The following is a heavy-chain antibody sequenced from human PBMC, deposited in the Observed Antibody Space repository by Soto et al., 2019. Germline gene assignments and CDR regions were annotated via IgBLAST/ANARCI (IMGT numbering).Heavy chain of an antibody. D-gene: IGHD1-1*01. Sequence: EVQLVESGGGLVQPGGSLRLSCAASEFSISTYDMNWVRQAPGKGLEWVSYISRSSTTLYYADSVKGRFTISRDNAKNSLYLQMSSLRGDDTGXYYCARYKAGNRDAMDVWGQGATVTVSS. CDR1: EFSISTYD. CDR3: ARYKAGNRDAMDV. J-gene: IGHJ6*02. V-gene: IGHV3-48*03. CDR2: ISRSSTTL.